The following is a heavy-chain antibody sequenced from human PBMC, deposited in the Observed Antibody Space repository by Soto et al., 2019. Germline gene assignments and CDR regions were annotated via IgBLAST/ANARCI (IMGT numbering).Heavy chain of an antibody. J-gene: IGHJ5*02. Sequence: QVQLVQSGAEVKKPGASVKVSCKASGYTFTSYYMHWVRQAPGQGLEWMGIINPSGGSTSYAQKFQGRVTMTRDTSTSTVYMELSSLRSEDTAVYYCARDLLSIQLWYSWFDPWGQGTLVTVSS. CDR1: GYTFTSYY. CDR3: ARDLLSIQLWYSWFDP. D-gene: IGHD5-18*01. V-gene: IGHV1-46*03. CDR2: INPSGGST.